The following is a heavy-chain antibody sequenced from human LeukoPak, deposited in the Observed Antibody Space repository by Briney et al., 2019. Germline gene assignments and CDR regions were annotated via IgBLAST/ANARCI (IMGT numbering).Heavy chain of an antibody. V-gene: IGHV3-15*01. CDR1: GFIFTDVW. J-gene: IGHJ4*02. CDR3: TTVLDY. CDR2: IKSKSDGGTI. Sequence: GGSLRLSCAGAGFIFTDVWMSWVRQAPGKGLEWVARIKSKSDGGTIDYAAPVKGRITVSRGDSRKALSLELNNLKTEDIGVEYCTTVLDYWGQGSLVTV.